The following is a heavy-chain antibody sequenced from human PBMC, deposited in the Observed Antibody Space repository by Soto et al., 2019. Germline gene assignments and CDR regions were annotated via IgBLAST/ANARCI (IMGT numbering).Heavy chain of an antibody. Sequence: EVQLVESGGGLVQPGGSLRLSCAASGFTFSNYWMHWVRQGPGKGLVWVARVKSDGSSTSYADSVKGRFTISRDNAKNTLYLQMNSLRDEDTAVYYCARDNWNSYWGQGTLVTVSS. V-gene: IGHV3-74*01. J-gene: IGHJ4*02. CDR2: VKSDGSST. CDR3: ARDNWNSY. D-gene: IGHD1-1*01. CDR1: GFTFSNYW.